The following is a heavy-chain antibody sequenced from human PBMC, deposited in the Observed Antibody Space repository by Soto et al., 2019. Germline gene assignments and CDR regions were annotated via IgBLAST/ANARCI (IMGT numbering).Heavy chain of an antibody. V-gene: IGHV1-8*01. CDR2: MNPSSGNT. J-gene: IGHJ5*02. CDR3: ARAWEDDFWSGYFPRYNWFDP. Sequence: ASVKVSCKASGYTFTSYDINWVRQATGQGLEWMGWMNPSSGNTGYAQKFQGRVTMTRNTSISTAYMELSSLRSEDTAVYYCARAWEDDFWSGYFPRYNWFDPWGQGTLVTVSS. D-gene: IGHD3-3*01. CDR1: GYTFTSYD.